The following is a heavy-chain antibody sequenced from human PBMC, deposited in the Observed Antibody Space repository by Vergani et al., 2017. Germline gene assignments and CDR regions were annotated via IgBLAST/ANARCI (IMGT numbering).Heavy chain of an antibody. CDR2: IIPIFGTA. CDR1: GVTFSSYA. V-gene: IGHV1-69*01. J-gene: IGHJ4*02. CDR3: ARPHGDILPPDPRRLDY. Sequence: QVQLVQSGAEVKKPGSSVKVSCKASGVTFSSYAISWVRQAPGQGLEWMGGIIPIFGTANYAQKFQGRVTITADESTSTAYMELSSLRSEDTAVYYCARPHGDILPPDPRRLDYWGQGTLVTVSS.